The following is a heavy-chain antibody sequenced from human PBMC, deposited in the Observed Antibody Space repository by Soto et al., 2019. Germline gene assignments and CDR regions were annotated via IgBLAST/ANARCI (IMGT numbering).Heavy chain of an antibody. CDR2: ISHSGGT. CDR1: GGSISRSNW. V-gene: IGHV4-4*02. CDR3: ARDSVRYGPPEF. Sequence: QVQLQESGPGLVKPSGTLSLTCAVSGGSISRSNWWSWVRQPPGMGLEWIGEISHSGGTNYNPSLRRRGTSSADKSKHQFSLKLTSVPAADTAVYYCARDSVRYGPPEFWGQGTLVTVS. J-gene: IGHJ4*02. D-gene: IGHD3-10*01.